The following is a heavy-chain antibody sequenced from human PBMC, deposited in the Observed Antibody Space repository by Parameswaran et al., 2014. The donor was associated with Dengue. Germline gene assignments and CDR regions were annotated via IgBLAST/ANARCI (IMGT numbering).Heavy chain of an antibody. CDR2: IYYSGST. J-gene: IGHJ6*03. Sequence: RWIRQPPGKGLEWIGYIYYSGSTYYNPSLKSRVTISVDTSKNQCSLKLSSVTAADTAVYYCARARAYCSSTSCYTRYYYYYMDVWGKGTTVTVSS. CDR3: ARARAYCSSTSCYTRYYYYYMDV. V-gene: IGHV4-31*02. D-gene: IGHD2-2*02.